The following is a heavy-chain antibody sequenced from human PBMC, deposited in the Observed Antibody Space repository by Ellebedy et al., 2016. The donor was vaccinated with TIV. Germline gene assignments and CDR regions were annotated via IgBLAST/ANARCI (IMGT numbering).Heavy chain of an antibody. V-gene: IGHV1-2*02. CDR1: GYTFTAFH. Sequence: ASVKVSCKTSGYTFTAFHIHWVRQAPGQGLEWMGWIYPNSGGTTYAQKFQGRVTMTSDTSTSTGYMELSSLRSDDTAVYYCAREDCSGGSCYWDSWGQGTLVTVSS. CDR2: IYPNSGGT. CDR3: AREDCSGGSCYWDS. J-gene: IGHJ5*02. D-gene: IGHD2-15*01.